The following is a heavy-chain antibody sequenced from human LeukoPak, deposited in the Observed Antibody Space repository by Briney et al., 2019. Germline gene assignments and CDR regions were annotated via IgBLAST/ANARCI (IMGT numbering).Heavy chain of an antibody. Sequence: SETLSLTCTVSGGSISSSSYYWGWIRQPPGKGLEWIGSIYYSGSTYYNPSLKSRVTISVDTSKNQFTLKLSSVTAADTAVYYCARLARDVYNIIAYFFDQWGQGTLVTVSS. CDR3: ARLARDVYNIIAYFFDQ. CDR1: GGSISSSSYY. D-gene: IGHD5-24*01. J-gene: IGHJ4*02. CDR2: IYYSGST. V-gene: IGHV4-39*01.